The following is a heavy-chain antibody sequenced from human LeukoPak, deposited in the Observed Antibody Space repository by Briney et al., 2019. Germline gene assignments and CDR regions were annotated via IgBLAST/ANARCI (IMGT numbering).Heavy chain of an antibody. CDR3: ARRCSSASCPFDY. V-gene: IGHV5-10-1*01. CDR1: GYIFTSYW. CDR2: IDPSDSYT. J-gene: IGHJ4*02. Sequence: ESLKISCKGSGYIFTSYWISWVRQMPGKGLEWMGRIDPSDSYTNYSPSFQGHVTISADKSISTAYLQWSSLKASDTAMYYCARRCSSASCPFDYWGQGTLVTVSS. D-gene: IGHD2-2*01.